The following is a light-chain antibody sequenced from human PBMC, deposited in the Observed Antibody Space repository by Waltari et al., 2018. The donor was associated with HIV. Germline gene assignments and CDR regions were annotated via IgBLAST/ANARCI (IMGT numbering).Light chain of an antibody. CDR2: RNT. Sequence: QSVLTQPPSASGTPGQRVTISCSGGSSNIGTNSVYWYQQLPGTAPKLLIYRNTQRPSGVPDRFSGSKSGTSASLAISGLRSEDEADYYCAAWDDSLSGSYVFGTGTRVTVV. CDR1: SSNIGTNS. J-gene: IGLJ1*01. V-gene: IGLV1-47*01. CDR3: AAWDDSLSGSYV.